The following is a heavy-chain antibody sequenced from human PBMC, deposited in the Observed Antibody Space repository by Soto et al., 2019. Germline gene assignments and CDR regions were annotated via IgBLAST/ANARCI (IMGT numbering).Heavy chain of an antibody. Sequence: GESLKISCKGSGQTFANYWIGWVRQLPGKGLEWMGIIYPGDSDTRYSPSFQGQVTISVDKSISTAYLQWSSLTASDTAMYYCARQGEVIPAFDYWGQGTLVTVSS. CDR1: GQTFANYW. J-gene: IGHJ4*02. V-gene: IGHV5-51*01. CDR3: ARQGEVIPAFDY. CDR2: IYPGDSDT. D-gene: IGHD3-10*01.